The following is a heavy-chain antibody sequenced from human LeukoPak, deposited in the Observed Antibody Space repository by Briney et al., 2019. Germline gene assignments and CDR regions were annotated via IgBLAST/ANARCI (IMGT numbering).Heavy chain of an antibody. CDR1: GFTFDDYA. J-gene: IGHJ6*02. D-gene: IGHD6-19*01. CDR2: ISWNSGSI. V-gene: IGHV3-9*01. CDR3: AKDLAVAGTGYYGMDV. Sequence: GRSLRLPCAASGFTFDDYAMRWVRQAPGKGLEWVSGISWNSGSIGYADSVKGRFTISRDNAKNSLYLQMNSLRAEDTALYYCAKDLAVAGTGYYGMDVWGQGTTVTVSS.